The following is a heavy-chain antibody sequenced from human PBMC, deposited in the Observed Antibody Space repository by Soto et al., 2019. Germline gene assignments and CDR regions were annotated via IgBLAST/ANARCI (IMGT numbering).Heavy chain of an antibody. Sequence: PSETLSLTCSVSGGSVNSRGFYWTWIRQPPGKGLEWIGYMAFDGRTNYSPSLNSRVTISQDTSNNQFSLKLGSVTAACTAIYYLARVPDLSGLPCDFLRQGRLVT. D-gene: IGHD6-19*01. CDR1: GGSVNSRGFY. J-gene: IGHJ4*02. V-gene: IGHV4-61*08. CDR2: MAFDGRT. CDR3: ARVPDLSGLPCDF.